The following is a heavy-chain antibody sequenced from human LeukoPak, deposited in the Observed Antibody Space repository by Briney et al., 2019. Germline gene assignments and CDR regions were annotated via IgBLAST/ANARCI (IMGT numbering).Heavy chain of an antibody. CDR1: GFTFSSYA. J-gene: IGHJ4*02. V-gene: IGHV3-48*01. CDR2: ISSNSRTI. Sequence: GGSLRLSCAASGFTFSSYAMHWVRQAPGKGLEWVSDISSNSRTIYYADSVKGRFTISRDNAKNSLYLQMNSLRADDTAVYYCARDAEYSSSRFLDYWGPGILVTVSS. D-gene: IGHD4-11*01. CDR3: ARDAEYSSSRFLDY.